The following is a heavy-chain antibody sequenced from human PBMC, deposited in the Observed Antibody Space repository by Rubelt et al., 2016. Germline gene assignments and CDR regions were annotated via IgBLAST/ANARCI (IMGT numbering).Heavy chain of an antibody. CDR3: AREPYYSRPHNAFDV. D-gene: IGHD3-16*01. CDR1: GFTFEDYG. Sequence: GSLRLSCAASGFTFEDYGMTWVRQAPGKGLEWVSIIYTAGDTYYADPVKGRFTISRDNFKSTLYLQMNSLRAEDTAVYYCAREPYYSRPHNAFDVWGQGTMVTVSS. J-gene: IGHJ3*01. V-gene: IGHV3-66*01. CDR2: IYTAGDT.